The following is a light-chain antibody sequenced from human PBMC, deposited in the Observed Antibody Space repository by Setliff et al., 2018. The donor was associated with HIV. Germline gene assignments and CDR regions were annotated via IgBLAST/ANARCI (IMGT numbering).Light chain of an antibody. Sequence: QSALTQPASVSGSPGQSITISCTGTSNDVGGYNYVCWYQQHPGKAPKLMIYEVTNRPSGVSYRFSGSKSGNTASLTISGFQAEDEADYYCSSFGSSNTHVFGTGTKVTVL. J-gene: IGLJ1*01. CDR1: SNDVGGYNY. CDR2: EVT. V-gene: IGLV2-14*01. CDR3: SSFGSSNTHV.